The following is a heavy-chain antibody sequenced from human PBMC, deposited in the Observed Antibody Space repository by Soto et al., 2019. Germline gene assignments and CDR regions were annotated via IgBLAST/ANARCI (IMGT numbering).Heavy chain of an antibody. V-gene: IGHV1-58*01. J-gene: IGHJ6*02. Sequence: MQLVQSGPEVKKPGTSVKVSCKASGFTFSPSAVPWVRQARGQRPEWMGWIVGGSGNTNYAQNSQERVIITRDMSTSTVYMELSSLRSDDTAVYFCAARRSGLYAMDVWGQGTTVTVSS. CDR2: IVGGSGNT. CDR3: AARRSGLYAMDV. CDR1: GFTFSPSA. D-gene: IGHD1-26*01.